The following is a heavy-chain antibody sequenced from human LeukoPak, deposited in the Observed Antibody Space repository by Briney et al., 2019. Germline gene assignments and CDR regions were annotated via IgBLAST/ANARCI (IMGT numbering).Heavy chain of an antibody. Sequence: SETLSLTCTVSGXSISSYYWNWIRQPPGKGLEWIGYIYYSGSTNYNPSLKSRVTISVDTSKNQFSLKLSSVTAADTAVYYCARDDEDRAWFDPWGQGILVTVSS. CDR1: GXSISSYY. J-gene: IGHJ5*02. CDR2: IYYSGST. V-gene: IGHV4-59*12. CDR3: ARDDEDRAWFDP. D-gene: IGHD2-15*01.